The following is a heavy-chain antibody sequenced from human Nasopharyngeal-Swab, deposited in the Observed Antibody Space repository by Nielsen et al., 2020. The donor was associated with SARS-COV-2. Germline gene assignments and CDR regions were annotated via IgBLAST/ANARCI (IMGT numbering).Heavy chain of an antibody. CDR2: IIPIFGTA. J-gene: IGHJ6*03. D-gene: IGHD3-3*01. CDR1: GGTFSSYA. Sequence: SVKVSCKASGGTFSSYAISWVRQAPGQGLEWMGGIIPIFGTANYAQKFQSRVTITADESTSTAYMELSSLRSEDTAVYYCARVRYDFWSGYHDYYYYYMDVWGKGTTVTFSS. CDR3: ARVRYDFWSGYHDYYYYYMDV. V-gene: IGHV1-69*13.